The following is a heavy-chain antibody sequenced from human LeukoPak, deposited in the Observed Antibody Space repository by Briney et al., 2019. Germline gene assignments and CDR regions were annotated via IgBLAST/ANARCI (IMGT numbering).Heavy chain of an antibody. CDR2: INLSGGST. D-gene: IGHD5-18*01. V-gene: IGHV1-46*01. Sequence: GASVKVSCKASGYTFTSYYMHWVRQAPGQGLEWMGIINLSGGSTSYAQKFQGRVTMTRDTSTSTVYMELSSLRSEDTAVYYCAFLAGGIQLWDYWGQGALITASS. CDR3: AFLAGGIQLWDY. J-gene: IGHJ4*02. CDR1: GYTFTSYY.